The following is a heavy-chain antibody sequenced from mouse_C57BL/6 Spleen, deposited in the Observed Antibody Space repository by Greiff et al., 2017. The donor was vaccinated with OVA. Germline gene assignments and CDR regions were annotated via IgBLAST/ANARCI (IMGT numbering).Heavy chain of an antibody. J-gene: IGHJ4*01. CDR3: ARSPNYYGSTYYYAMDY. CDR2: IDPSDSET. V-gene: IGHV1-52*01. CDR1: GYTFTSYW. D-gene: IGHD1-1*01. Sequence: QLQQPGAELVRPGSSVKLSCKASGYTFTSYWMHWVKQRPIQGLEWIGNIDPSDSETHYNQKFKDKATLTVDKSSSTAYMQLSSLTSEDSAVYYCARSPNYYGSTYYYAMDYWGQGTSVTVSS.